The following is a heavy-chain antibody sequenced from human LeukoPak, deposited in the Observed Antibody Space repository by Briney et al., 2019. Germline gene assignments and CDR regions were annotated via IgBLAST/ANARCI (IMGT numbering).Heavy chain of an antibody. CDR3: ARDTHHGMDV. J-gene: IGHJ6*02. V-gene: IGHV4-34*01. CDR2: INHSGST. CDR1: GGSFSGYY. Sequence: NSSETLSLTCAVYGGSFSGYYWSWIRQPPGKGLEWIGEINHSGSTNYNPSLKSRVTISVDTSKNQFSLKLSSVTAADTAVYYCARDTHHGMDVWGQGTTVTVSS.